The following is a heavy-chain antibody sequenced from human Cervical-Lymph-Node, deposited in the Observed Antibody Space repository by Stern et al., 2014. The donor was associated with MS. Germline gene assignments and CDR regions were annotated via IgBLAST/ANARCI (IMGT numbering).Heavy chain of an antibody. Sequence: VQLEESGGGVVQPGRSLGLSCAASGFTFSSYGMPWVRQAPVKGLEGVAVISYDGSNKYYADSVKGRFTISRDNSKNTLYLQMNSLRAEDTAVYYCAKEAPHFDYWGQGTLVTVSS. CDR3: AKEAPHFDY. J-gene: IGHJ4*02. CDR2: ISYDGSNK. V-gene: IGHV3-30*18. CDR1: GFTFSSYG.